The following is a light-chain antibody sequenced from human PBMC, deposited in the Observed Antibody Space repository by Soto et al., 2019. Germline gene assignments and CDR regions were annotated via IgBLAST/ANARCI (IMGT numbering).Light chain of an antibody. CDR3: QQFNKWPRT. Sequence: VMTQSPATLSVSPGERATLSCRASQSVSTNLAWYQQRPGQAPRLIISGAYTRATGIPARFSGSGSGTEFTLTISSLQSEDFAIYYCQQFNKWPRTFGQGTMVDI. CDR2: GAY. CDR1: QSVSTN. V-gene: IGKV3-15*01. J-gene: IGKJ1*01.